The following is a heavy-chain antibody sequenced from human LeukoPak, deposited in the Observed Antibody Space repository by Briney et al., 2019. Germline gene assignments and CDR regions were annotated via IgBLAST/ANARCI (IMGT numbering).Heavy chain of an antibody. CDR3: ARVHGVTPSY. Sequence: GGSLRLACAASGFTFSSYWTDWVRQAPGKGLVWVSRINSAGYSITYADSVKGRFTISRDNAKNTLYLQMNSLRAEDTAVYYCARVHGVTPSYWGQGTLVTVSS. J-gene: IGHJ4*02. CDR2: INSAGYSI. CDR1: GFTFSSYW. D-gene: IGHD2-21*02. V-gene: IGHV3-74*03.